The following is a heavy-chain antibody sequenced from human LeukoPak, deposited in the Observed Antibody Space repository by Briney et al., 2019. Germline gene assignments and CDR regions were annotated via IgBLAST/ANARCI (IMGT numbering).Heavy chain of an antibody. V-gene: IGHV3-7*01. CDR1: GFTFSSYW. CDR3: ARARYDSSGYFGY. J-gene: IGHJ4*02. Sequence: PGGSLRLSCAAPGFTFSSYWMSWVRQAPGKGLEWVANIKQDGSEKYYVDSVKGRFTISRDNAKNSLYLQMDSLRAEDTAVYYCARARYDSSGYFGYWGQGTLVTVSS. CDR2: IKQDGSEK. D-gene: IGHD3-22*01.